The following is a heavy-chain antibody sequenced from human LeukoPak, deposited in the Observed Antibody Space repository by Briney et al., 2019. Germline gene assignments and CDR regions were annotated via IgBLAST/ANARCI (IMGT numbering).Heavy chain of an antibody. Sequence: SGGSLRLSCAAFGFTFRYYGMSWVRQAPGKGLEYVSVISNNGGSTSYVDSLKGRFTISRDNSKNTLYLQMGSLRPEDTAVYYCARYDYGAFDLWGQGTMVAVSS. V-gene: IGHV3-64*02. CDR2: ISNNGGST. D-gene: IGHD4-17*01. CDR1: GFTFRYYG. CDR3: ARYDYGAFDL. J-gene: IGHJ3*01.